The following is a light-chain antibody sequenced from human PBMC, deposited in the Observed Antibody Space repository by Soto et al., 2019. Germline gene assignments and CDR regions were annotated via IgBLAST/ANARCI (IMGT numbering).Light chain of an antibody. Sequence: DIQMTQSPSSLSASVGDGVTITCRASQSIDSYLNWYQQKPGKAPKLLISLESTLQSGVPSRFSGSGSATDFTLTISSLQPEDFATYYCQQSLETPYTFGQGTKLEIK. J-gene: IGKJ2*01. V-gene: IGKV1-39*01. CDR2: LES. CDR3: QQSLETPYT. CDR1: QSIDSY.